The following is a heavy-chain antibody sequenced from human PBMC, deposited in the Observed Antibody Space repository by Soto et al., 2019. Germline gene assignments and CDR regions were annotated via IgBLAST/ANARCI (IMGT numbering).Heavy chain of an antibody. J-gene: IGHJ6*03. CDR3: TRDDVDCSGVGCYGVPMDV. CDR1: GFIVSSKY. V-gene: IGHV3-66*01. CDR2: IQSGGST. Sequence: GGSLRLSCAASGFIVSSKYMSWVRQAPGKGLEWVSLIQSGGSTYYAGSVKGRFTISRDNSENTLFLQMNSLRVEDTAMYYCTRDDVDCSGVGCYGVPMDVWGKGTKVTVSS. D-gene: IGHD2-15*01.